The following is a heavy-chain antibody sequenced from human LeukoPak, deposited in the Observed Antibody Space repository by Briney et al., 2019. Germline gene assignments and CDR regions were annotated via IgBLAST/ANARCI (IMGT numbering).Heavy chain of an antibody. CDR1: GGSISSYY. Sequence: PSETLSLTCTVSGGSISSYYWSWIRQPPGKGPEWIGYIYYSGSTNYNPSLKSRVTISVDTSKNQFSLKLSSVTAADTAVYYCAKGGSYWYFDLWGRGTLVTVSS. D-gene: IGHD1-26*01. CDR3: AKGGSYWYFDL. J-gene: IGHJ2*01. V-gene: IGHV4-59*01. CDR2: IYYSGST.